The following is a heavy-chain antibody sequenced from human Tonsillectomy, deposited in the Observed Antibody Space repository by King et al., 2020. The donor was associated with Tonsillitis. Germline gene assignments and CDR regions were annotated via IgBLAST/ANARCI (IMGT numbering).Heavy chain of an antibody. Sequence: TLKESGPVLVKPTETLTLTCTVSGFSLSNARRGVSWIRQPPGKALEWLAHIFSIDEKSYSTSLKSRLTISKDTSKSQVVLTMTNMDPVDTAPYYCARMEFWSVYFEYVDFWGQGTLVTVSS. CDR2: IFSIDEK. CDR3: ARMEFWSVYFEYVDF. D-gene: IGHD3-3*01. J-gene: IGHJ4*02. V-gene: IGHV2-26*01. CDR1: GFSLSNARRG.